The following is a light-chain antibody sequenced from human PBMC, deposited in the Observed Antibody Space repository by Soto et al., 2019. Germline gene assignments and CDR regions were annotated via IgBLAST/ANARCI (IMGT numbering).Light chain of an antibody. J-gene: IGKJ4*01. CDR1: QSVGRNY. CDR2: GAS. Sequence: EIVLTQSPGTLSVSPGERATLSCRASQSVGRNYLAWYQQKPGQAPRLLIDGASSRATGIPDRFSGSGSGPDFTLTISRLDPEDFAVYYCQQYATSPLTFVGGTKVETK. CDR3: QQYATSPLT. V-gene: IGKV3-20*01.